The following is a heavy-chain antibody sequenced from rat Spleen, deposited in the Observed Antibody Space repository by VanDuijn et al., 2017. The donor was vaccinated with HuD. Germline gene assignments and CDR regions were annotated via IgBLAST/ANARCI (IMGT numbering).Heavy chain of an antibody. CDR1: GFTFSGNW. CDR3: TSGGVTTRLNWFAY. V-gene: IGHV5-35*01. J-gene: IGHJ3*01. CDR2: IYLDGSIT. D-gene: IGHD1-10*01. Sequence: EVQLVESGGGLVQPGRSLKLSCVASGFTFSGNWLNWIRQAPGKGLEWVASIYLDGSITYYPDTVKGRFVISKDNAKNVGYLQMNNLRSEDTAMYYCTSGGVTTRLNWFAYWGQGTLVTVSS.